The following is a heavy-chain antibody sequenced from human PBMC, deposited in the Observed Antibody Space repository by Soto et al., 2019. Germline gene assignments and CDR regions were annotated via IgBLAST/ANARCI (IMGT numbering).Heavy chain of an antibody. CDR3: ARGFSYSWVRYYYGMDV. CDR1: GGSFSGYY. Sequence: ETLSLTCAVHGGSFSGYYWSCIRQPPGKGLEWIGEINHSGSTNYNPSLKSRVTISVDTSKNQFSLKLSSVTAADTAVYYCARGFSYSWVRYYYGMDVWGQGTTVTVSS. J-gene: IGHJ6*02. V-gene: IGHV4-34*01. D-gene: IGHD5-18*01. CDR2: INHSGST.